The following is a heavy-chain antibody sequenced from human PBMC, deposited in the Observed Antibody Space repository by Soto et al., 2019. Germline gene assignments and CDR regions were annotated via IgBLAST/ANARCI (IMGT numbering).Heavy chain of an antibody. CDR3: ATSSRITLLVVAPDALDI. V-gene: IGHV1-18*01. CDR1: GYTFTSYG. J-gene: IGHJ3*02. D-gene: IGHD3-22*01. CDR2: ISAYNGNT. Sequence: GASVKVSCKASGYTFTSYGISWVRQAPGQGLEWMGWISAYNGNTNYAQKLQGRVTMTTDTSTSTAYMELRSLRSDDTAVYYCATSSRITLLVVAPDALDIWGQGTMVTVSS.